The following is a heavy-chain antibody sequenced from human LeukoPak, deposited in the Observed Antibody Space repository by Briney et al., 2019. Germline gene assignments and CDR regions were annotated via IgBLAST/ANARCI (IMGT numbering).Heavy chain of an antibody. D-gene: IGHD1-26*01. CDR2: IIPIFGTA. Sequence: GASVKVSCKASGGTFSSYAISWVRQAPGQGLEWMGGIIPIFGTANYAQKFQGRVTITTDESTSTAYMELSSLRSEDTAVYYCARGGSYHRYFDYWGQGTLVTVSS. CDR1: GGTFSSYA. J-gene: IGHJ4*02. V-gene: IGHV1-69*05. CDR3: ARGGSYHRYFDY.